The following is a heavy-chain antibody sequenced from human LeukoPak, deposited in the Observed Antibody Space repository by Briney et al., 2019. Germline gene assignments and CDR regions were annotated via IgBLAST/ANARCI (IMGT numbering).Heavy chain of an antibody. Sequence: ASVKVSFKASGYTFTSYYMHWVRQAPGQGLEWMGIINPSGGSTSYAQKFQGRVTMTRDMSTSTDYMELSSLRSEDTAVYYCARVGRDGYKKGGYAFDIWGQGTMVTVSS. V-gene: IGHV1-46*01. CDR1: GYTFTSYY. CDR3: ARVGRDGYKKGGYAFDI. D-gene: IGHD5-24*01. J-gene: IGHJ3*02. CDR2: INPSGGST.